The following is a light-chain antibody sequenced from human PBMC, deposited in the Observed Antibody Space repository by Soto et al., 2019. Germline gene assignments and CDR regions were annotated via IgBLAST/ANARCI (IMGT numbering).Light chain of an antibody. CDR1: SSDIGDYDY. Sequence: QSVLTHPASVSGSPGQSITISCTGTSSDIGDYDYVSWYQHHPGKAPKLMTYEVSNRPSGVSNRFSGSKSGNTASLTISGLKDQDEADYYCVSDTSSTTYGFGTGTKVTVL. CDR2: EVS. V-gene: IGLV2-14*01. J-gene: IGLJ1*01. CDR3: VSDTSSTTYG.